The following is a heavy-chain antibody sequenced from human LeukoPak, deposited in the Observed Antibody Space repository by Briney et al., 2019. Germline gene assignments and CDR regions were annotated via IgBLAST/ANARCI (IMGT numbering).Heavy chain of an antibody. D-gene: IGHD2-2*01. Sequence: SETLSLTCAVYGGSFSGYYWSWIRQPPGKGLERIGEINHSGSTNYNPSLKSRVTISVDTSKNQFSLKLSSVTAADTAVYYCARGYGVVVPAAMVNYGMDVWGKGTTVTVSS. CDR2: INHSGST. CDR1: GGSFSGYY. CDR3: ARGYGVVVPAAMVNYGMDV. J-gene: IGHJ6*04. V-gene: IGHV4-34*01.